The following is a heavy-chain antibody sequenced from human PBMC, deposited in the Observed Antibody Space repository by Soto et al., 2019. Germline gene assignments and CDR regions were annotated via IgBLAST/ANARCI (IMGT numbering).Heavy chain of an antibody. D-gene: IGHD3-10*01. V-gene: IGHV4-39*01. CDR3: ARLFGSGSYYHPYFDY. Sequence: PSETLSLTCTVSGGSISSSSYYWGWIRQPPGKGQEWIGSIYYSGSTYYNPSLKSRVTISVDTSKNQFSLKLSSVTAADTAVYYCARLFGSGSYYHPYFDYWGQGTLVTVSS. CDR2: IYYSGST. J-gene: IGHJ4*02. CDR1: GGSISSSSYY.